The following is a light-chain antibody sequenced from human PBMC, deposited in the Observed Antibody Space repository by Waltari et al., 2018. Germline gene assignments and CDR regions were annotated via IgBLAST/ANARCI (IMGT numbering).Light chain of an antibody. V-gene: IGLV2-8*01. CDR3: SSFAGSSQML. Sequence: QSALTQPPSASGSPGQSVTISCTGTSSDVGGFDYVSWYQQHPGKVPRLMIYEVSKRPSGVPDRFSGSKSGNTASLTVSGLLVEDEADYYCSSFAGSSQMLFGGGTKLTVL. CDR1: SSDVGGFDY. CDR2: EVS. J-gene: IGLJ2*01.